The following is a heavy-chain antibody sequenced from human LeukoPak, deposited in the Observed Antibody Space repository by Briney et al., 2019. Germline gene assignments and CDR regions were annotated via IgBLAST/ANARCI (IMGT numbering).Heavy chain of an antibody. V-gene: IGHV3-23*01. CDR2: ISGSGGST. CDR1: GFTFSSYA. Sequence: GGSLRLSCAASGFTFSSYAMSWVRQAPGKGLEWVSAISGSGGSTYYADSVKGRFTISRDNSKNTLYLQMNSLRAEDTAVYYCARGLHSSSWYFDYWGQGTLVTVSS. D-gene: IGHD6-13*01. CDR3: ARGLHSSSWYFDY. J-gene: IGHJ4*02.